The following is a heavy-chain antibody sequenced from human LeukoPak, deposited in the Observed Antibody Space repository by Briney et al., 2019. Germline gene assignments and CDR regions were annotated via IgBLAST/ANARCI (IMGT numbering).Heavy chain of an antibody. CDR1: GGTFINYA. CDR3: VRGRVMRGTYYVAGQDALDV. V-gene: IGHV1-69*13. Sequence: ASVKVSCKASGGTFINYAINWVRQAPGQGLEWMGEIIPMFGVPNYAHKFQGRVTLTADESTSTAYMEVSSLRSEDTAVYYCVRGRVMRGTYYVAGQDALDVWGQGTMVTVSS. D-gene: IGHD3-16*01. J-gene: IGHJ3*01. CDR2: IIPMFGVP.